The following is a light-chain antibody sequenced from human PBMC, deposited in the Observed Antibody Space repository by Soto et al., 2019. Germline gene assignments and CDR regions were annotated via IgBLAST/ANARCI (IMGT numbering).Light chain of an antibody. CDR2: GAS. CDR3: QQYSNWPPST. Sequence: EIVMTQSPATVSVSPGERATLSCRATQSVSSSLAWYQQKPGQAPRLLIYGASTRATGIPARFSGSGSGTEFTLTISSLQSEDFAVYYCQQYSNWPPSTFGKGTRLEIK. CDR1: QSVSSS. V-gene: IGKV3-15*01. J-gene: IGKJ5*01.